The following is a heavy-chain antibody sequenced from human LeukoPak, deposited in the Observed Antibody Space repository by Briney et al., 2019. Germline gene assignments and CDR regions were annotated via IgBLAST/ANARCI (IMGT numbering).Heavy chain of an antibody. J-gene: IGHJ4*02. CDR3: ARDPMYGGHPSFDY. Sequence: SETLSLTCTVSGDSVSSGSYYWGWIRQPPGRGLEWIGSIYYSGSTNYNPSLKSRVTVSLDTSKNQFSLKLSSVTAADTAVYYCARDPMYGGHPSFDYRGQGNLVTVSS. CDR2: IYYSGST. CDR1: GDSVSSGSYY. D-gene: IGHD4/OR15-4a*01. V-gene: IGHV4-61*01.